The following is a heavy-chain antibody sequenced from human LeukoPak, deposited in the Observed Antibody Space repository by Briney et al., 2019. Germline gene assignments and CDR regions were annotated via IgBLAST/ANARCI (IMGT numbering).Heavy chain of an antibody. CDR3: ARRLTQYDCFDP. D-gene: IGHD2-2*01. CDR2: TYYRSTWYN. CDR1: GDSVSINSVT. V-gene: IGHV6-1*01. Sequence: ASQTLSLTCAISGDSVSINSVTWNWIRQSPSRGLEWLGRTYYRSTWYNDYAVSVRGRITVNPDTSKNQFSLHLNSVTPEDTAVYYCARRLTQYDCFDPWGQGILVTVSS. J-gene: IGHJ5*02.